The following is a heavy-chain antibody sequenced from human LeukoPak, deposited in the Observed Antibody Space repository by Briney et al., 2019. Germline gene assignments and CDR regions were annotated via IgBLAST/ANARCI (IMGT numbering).Heavy chain of an antibody. J-gene: IGHJ3*02. CDR3: ARGDSGYDDAFDI. V-gene: IGHV1-69*13. CDR1: GGTFSSYA. Sequence: SVKVSCKASGGTFSSYAISWVRQAPGQGLEWMGGIIPIFGTANYAQKFQGRVTITAYESTSTAYLELSSLRSEDTAVYYCARGDSGYDDAFDIWGQGTMVTVSS. D-gene: IGHD5-12*01. CDR2: IIPIFGTA.